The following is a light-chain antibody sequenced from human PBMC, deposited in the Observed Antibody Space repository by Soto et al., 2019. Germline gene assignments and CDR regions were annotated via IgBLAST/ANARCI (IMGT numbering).Light chain of an antibody. CDR1: QSISSS. V-gene: IGKV1-39*01. J-gene: IGKJ5*01. CDR2: GVS. Sequence: DIQMTQSPSSLSASVGDKLTITCRASQSISSSLNWYQQKSGKATNLLIYGVSRLQGGVPSRFSGSGSGTDFTLSISSLQPEDFAAYYCQQSYTAPSITFGQGTRLEIK. CDR3: QQSYTAPSIT.